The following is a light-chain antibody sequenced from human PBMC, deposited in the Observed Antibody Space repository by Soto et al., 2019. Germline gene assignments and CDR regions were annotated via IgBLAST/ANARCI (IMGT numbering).Light chain of an antibody. CDR1: QDISQY. CDR3: QQYGSSPRT. J-gene: IGKJ1*01. CDR2: YAS. Sequence: DIQMTQSPSSLSASVGDRVTLTCRASQDISQYLAWYQQRPGKVPKLLIYYASTLQSGVPSRFSGSGSGTEFTLTISRLEPEDFAVYYCQQYGSSPRTFGQGTKVDIK. V-gene: IGKV1-27*01.